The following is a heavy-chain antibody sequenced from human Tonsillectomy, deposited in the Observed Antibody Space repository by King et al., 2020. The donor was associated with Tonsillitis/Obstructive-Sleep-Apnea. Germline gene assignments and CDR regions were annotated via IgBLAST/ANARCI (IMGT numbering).Heavy chain of an antibody. D-gene: IGHD4-17*01. J-gene: IGHJ5*02. V-gene: IGHV2-5*02. Sequence: ITLKESGPTLVKPTQTLTLTCTFSAFSLSSSGVGVGWIRQPPGKALELLALIYWDDDKRYSPSLKSRLTITKDNSKNQVVLTMTNMDPVDTATYYCVHATTVTTLFHWFDPWGQGTLVTVSS. CDR2: IYWDDDK. CDR1: AFSLSSSGVG. CDR3: VHATTVTTLFHWFDP.